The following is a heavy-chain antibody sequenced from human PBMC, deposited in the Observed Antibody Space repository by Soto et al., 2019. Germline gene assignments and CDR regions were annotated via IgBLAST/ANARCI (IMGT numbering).Heavy chain of an antibody. CDR3: AREGASGSHIGY. CDR1: GGTFSSYA. D-gene: IGHD3-22*01. CDR2: IIPIFGTA. V-gene: IGHV1-69*01. Sequence: QVQLVQSGAEVKKPGSSVKVSCKASGGTFSSYAISWVRQAPGQGLEWMGGIIPIFGTANYAQKFQGRVTITADESTGTAYMELSSLRSEDTAVCYCAREGASGSHIGYWGQGTLVTVSS. J-gene: IGHJ4*02.